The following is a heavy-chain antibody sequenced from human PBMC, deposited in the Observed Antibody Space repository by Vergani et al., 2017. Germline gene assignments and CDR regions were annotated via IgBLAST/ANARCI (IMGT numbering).Heavy chain of an antibody. Sequence: QLQLQESGPGLVKPSATLSLTCSVSGASIRSSNYYWGWIRQPPGKGLEWIASIYYSGSTYYNPSLKSRVTISVDTSKTQFSLKLISVTAADTAVYFCARHSTVEWLVKLGWIDPWGQGILVTVSS. V-gene: IGHV4-39*01. CDR1: GASIRSSNYY. CDR3: ARHSTVEWLVKLGWIDP. D-gene: IGHD6-19*01. CDR2: IYYSGST. J-gene: IGHJ5*02.